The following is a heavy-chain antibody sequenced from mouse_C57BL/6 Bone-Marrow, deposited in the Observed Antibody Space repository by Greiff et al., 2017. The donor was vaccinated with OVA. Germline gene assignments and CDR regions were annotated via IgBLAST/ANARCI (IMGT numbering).Heavy chain of an antibody. V-gene: IGHV1-55*01. D-gene: IGHD2-3*01. CDR3: ARPFYEGYPGYAMDY. CDR2: IYPGSGST. J-gene: IGHJ4*01. Sequence: VQLQQSGAELVKPGASVKMSCKASGYTFTSYWITWVKQRPGQGLEWIGDIYPGSGSTNYNEKFKSKATLTVDTSSSTAYMQLSSLTSEDSAFYDCARPFYEGYPGYAMDYWGQGTSVTVSS. CDR1: GYTFTSYW.